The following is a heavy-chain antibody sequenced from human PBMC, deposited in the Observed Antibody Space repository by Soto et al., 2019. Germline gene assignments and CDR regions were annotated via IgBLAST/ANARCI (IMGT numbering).Heavy chain of an antibody. V-gene: IGHV3-33*01. CDR2: IWYDGSNK. Sequence: QVQLVESGGGVVQPGRSLRLSCAASGFTFSSYGMHWVRQAPGKGLEWVAVIWYDGSNKYYADSVKGRFTISRDNSKNTQYLQMNSLIAEDTAVYYCARDGEAFDNWGQGTMVTVSS. CDR3: ARDGEAFDN. J-gene: IGHJ3*02. D-gene: IGHD7-27*01. CDR1: GFTFSSYG.